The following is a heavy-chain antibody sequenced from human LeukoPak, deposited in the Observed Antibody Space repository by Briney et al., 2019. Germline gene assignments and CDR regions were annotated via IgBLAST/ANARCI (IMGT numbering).Heavy chain of an antibody. J-gene: IGHJ4*02. CDR1: GGSISSYY. D-gene: IGHD2-2*01. CDR3: ARVAGDCSSTSCYQFDY. V-gene: IGHV4-59*08. Sequence: SETLSPTCTVSGGSISSYYWSWIRQPPGKGLEWIGYIYYSGSTNYNPSLKSRVTISVDTSKNQFSLKLSSVTAAGTAVYYCARVAGDCSSTSCYQFDYWGQGTLVTVSS. CDR2: IYYSGST.